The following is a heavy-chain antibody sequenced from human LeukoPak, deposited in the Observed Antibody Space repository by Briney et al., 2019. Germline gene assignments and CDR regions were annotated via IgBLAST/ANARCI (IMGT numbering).Heavy chain of an antibody. J-gene: IGHJ4*02. Sequence: PSETLSLTCTVSGGSISSSSYYWGWIRQPPGKGLEWIGSIYYSGSTNYNPSLKSRVTISVDTSKNQFSLKLSSVTAADTAVYYCARGDYGDYSHYFDYWGQGTLVTVSS. V-gene: IGHV4-39*07. D-gene: IGHD4-17*01. CDR1: GGSISSSSYY. CDR3: ARGDYGDYSHYFDY. CDR2: IYYSGST.